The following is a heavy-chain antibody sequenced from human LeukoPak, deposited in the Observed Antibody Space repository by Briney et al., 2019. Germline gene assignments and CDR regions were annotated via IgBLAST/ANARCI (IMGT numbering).Heavy chain of an antibody. V-gene: IGHV1-69*01. CDR3: ARAPVAMVFHLPDY. J-gene: IGHJ4*02. Sequence: SVKVSCKASGGTFSSYAISWVRQAPGQGLEWMGGIIPIFGTANYAQKFQGRVTITADESTSTAYMELSSLRSGDTAVYYCARAPVAMVFHLPDYWGQGTLFTVSS. CDR2: IIPIFGTA. CDR1: GGTFSSYA. D-gene: IGHD5-18*01.